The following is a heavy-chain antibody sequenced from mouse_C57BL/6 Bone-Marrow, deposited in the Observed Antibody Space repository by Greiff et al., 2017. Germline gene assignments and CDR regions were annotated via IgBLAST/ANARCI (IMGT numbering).Heavy chain of an antibody. CDR1: GYTFTDYY. CDR3: ASGGITTVVARY. Sequence: EVQLQQSGPVLVKPGASVKMSCKASGYTFTDYYMNWVKQSHGKSLEWIGVINPYNGGTSYNQKFKGKATLTVDKSSSTAYMELNSLTSEDSAVYYCASGGITTVVARYWGQGTTLTVTS. J-gene: IGHJ2*01. CDR2: INPYNGGT. V-gene: IGHV1-19*01. D-gene: IGHD1-1*01.